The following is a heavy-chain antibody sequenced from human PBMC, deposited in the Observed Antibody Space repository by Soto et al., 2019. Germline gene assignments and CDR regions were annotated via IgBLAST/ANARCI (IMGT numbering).Heavy chain of an antibody. J-gene: IGHJ4*02. CDR2: ISYDGSNK. CDR1: GFTFSSYA. Sequence: HPGGSLRLSCAASGFTFSSYAMHWVRQAPGKGLEWVAVISYDGSNKYYADSVKGRFTISRDNSKNTLYLQMNSLRAEDTAVYYCARGSRTYPYWGQGTLVTVSS. CDR3: ARGSRTYPY. V-gene: IGHV3-30-3*01.